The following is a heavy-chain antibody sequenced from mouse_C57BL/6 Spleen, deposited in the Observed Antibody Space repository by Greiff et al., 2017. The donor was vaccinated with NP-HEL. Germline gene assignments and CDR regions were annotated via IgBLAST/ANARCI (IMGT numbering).Heavy chain of an antibody. Sequence: VQLQQSGAELMKPGASVKLSCKATGYTFTGYWIEWVKQRPGHGLEWIGEILPGSGITNYNEKFKGKATFTADTSSNTAYMQLSSLTTEDSAIYYCARLGDGYYFDYWGQGTTLTVSS. V-gene: IGHV1-9*01. CDR1: GYTFTGYW. D-gene: IGHD2-3*01. CDR2: ILPGSGIT. CDR3: ARLGDGYYFDY. J-gene: IGHJ2*01.